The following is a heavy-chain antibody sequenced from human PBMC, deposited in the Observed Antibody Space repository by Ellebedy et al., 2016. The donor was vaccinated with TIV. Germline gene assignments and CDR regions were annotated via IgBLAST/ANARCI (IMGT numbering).Heavy chain of an antibody. J-gene: IGHJ4*02. CDR1: GYTFSTYA. Sequence: ASVKVSCKASGYTFSTYAMHWVRQAPGHRLEWMGWINAGTANTKYSQKFQGRVTITRDTSASTVYIQLSSLRSEDTAVYYCARDLGFSPPGISSSSLDTAMVRPPIDYWGQGTLVTVSS. CDR3: ARDLGFSPPGISSSSLDTAMVRPPIDY. D-gene: IGHD5-18*01. V-gene: IGHV1-3*01. CDR2: INAGTANT.